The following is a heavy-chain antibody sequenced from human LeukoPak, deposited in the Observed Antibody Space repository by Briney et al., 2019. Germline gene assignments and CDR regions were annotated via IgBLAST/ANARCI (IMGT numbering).Heavy chain of an antibody. CDR2: INHSGST. CDR3: ARGGEEYQLY. CDR1: GGSISSGGYY. J-gene: IGHJ4*02. V-gene: IGHV4-30-2*01. D-gene: IGHD2-2*01. Sequence: ASQTLSLTCTVSGGSISSGGYYWSWIRQPPGKGLEWIGEINHSGSTNYNPSLKSRVTISVDTSKNQFSLKLSSVTAADTAVYYCARGGEEYQLYWGQGTLVTVSS.